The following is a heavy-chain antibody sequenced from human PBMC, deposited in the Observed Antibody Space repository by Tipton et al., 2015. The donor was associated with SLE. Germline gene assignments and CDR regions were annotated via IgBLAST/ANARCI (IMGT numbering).Heavy chain of an antibody. CDR1: GGSISSGSYY. J-gene: IGHJ4*02. Sequence: TLSLTCTVSGGSISSGSYYWSWIRQPAGKGLEWIGYIYTSGSTNYNPSLKSRVTISVDTSKNQFSLKLSSVTAADTAVYYCASGDFSFDYWGQGTLVTVSS. V-gene: IGHV4-61*09. CDR2: IYTSGST. CDR3: ASGDFSFDY. D-gene: IGHD7-27*01.